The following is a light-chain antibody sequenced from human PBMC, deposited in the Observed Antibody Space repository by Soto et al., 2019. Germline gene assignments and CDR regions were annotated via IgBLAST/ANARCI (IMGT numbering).Light chain of an antibody. CDR2: DAS. J-gene: IGKJ1*01. V-gene: IGKV3-11*01. CDR1: QNVRSSY. Sequence: EIVLTQSPATLSVSPWERATLSCRASQNVRSSYVAWYQQKPGQAPRLLIYDASNRATGIPAKFSGSAAGTDFTLTISSLEPEDVAVYYCQQRAYWPQTFGQGTKVDIK. CDR3: QQRAYWPQT.